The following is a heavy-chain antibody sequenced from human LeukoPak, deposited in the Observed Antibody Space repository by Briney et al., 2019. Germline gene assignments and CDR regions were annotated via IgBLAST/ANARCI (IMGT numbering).Heavy chain of an antibody. Sequence: GGSLRLSCAASGFTFSSYAMSWVRQAPGKGLEWVSGISWNSGRIGYADSVKGRFTISRDNAKNSPYLQMNSLRAEDTALYYCAKLDNFDWGYFDYWGQGTLVTVSS. CDR1: GFTFSSYA. D-gene: IGHD3-9*01. CDR3: AKLDNFDWGYFDY. CDR2: ISWNSGRI. J-gene: IGHJ4*02. V-gene: IGHV3-9*01.